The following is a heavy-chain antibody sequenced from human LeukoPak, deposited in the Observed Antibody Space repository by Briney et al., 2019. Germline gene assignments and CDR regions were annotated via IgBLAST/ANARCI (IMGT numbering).Heavy chain of an antibody. V-gene: IGHV3-21*01. Sequence: GGSLRLSCAASGFTFSSYSMNWVRQAPGKGLEWVSSISSSSSYIYYADSVKGRFTISRDNAKNSLYLQMNSLRAEDTAVYYCARDRINSTYYDSSGYLPDYWGQGTLVTVSS. D-gene: IGHD3-22*01. CDR1: GFTFSSYS. J-gene: IGHJ4*02. CDR3: ARDRINSTYYDSSGYLPDY. CDR2: ISSSSSYI.